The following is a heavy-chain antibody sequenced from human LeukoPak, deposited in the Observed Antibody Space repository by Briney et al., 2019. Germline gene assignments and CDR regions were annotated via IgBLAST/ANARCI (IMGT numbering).Heavy chain of an antibody. V-gene: IGHV3-23*01. CDR3: AKGGLSGSAPNDY. Sequence: PGGSLRLSCAASGFTFSSYAMSWVRQAPGKGLEWVSAISGSGGSTYYADSVKGRFTISRDNSKNTLYLQMNSLGAEDTAVYYCAKGGLSGSAPNDYWGQGTLVTVSS. D-gene: IGHD1-26*01. J-gene: IGHJ4*02. CDR2: ISGSGGST. CDR1: GFTFSSYA.